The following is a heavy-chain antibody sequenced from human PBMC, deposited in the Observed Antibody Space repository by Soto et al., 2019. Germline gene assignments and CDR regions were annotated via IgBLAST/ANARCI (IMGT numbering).Heavy chain of an antibody. CDR1: GFTFSDYY. D-gene: IGHD4-17*01. CDR2: INISGSTI. CDR3: ARIIGRTVTTGPGDY. J-gene: IGHJ4*02. Sequence: QVQLVESGGGLVKPGGSLRLSCAASGFTFSDYYMSWVRQAPGKGLEWVSCINISGSTIYYEDPVKGRFTISKDNGKNSRYLQMNSPRAEDTAGYYCARIIGRTVTTGPGDYWGQGTLVSVSS. V-gene: IGHV3-11*01.